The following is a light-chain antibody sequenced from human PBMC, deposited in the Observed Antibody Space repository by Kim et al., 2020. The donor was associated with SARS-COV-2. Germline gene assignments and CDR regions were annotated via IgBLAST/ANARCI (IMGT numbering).Light chain of an antibody. CDR1: QTINSW. Sequence: DIQMTQSPSTLSASIGDRVAITCRASQTINSWLAWYQRKPGTAPKLLIRRASDLEGGVPPWCSGSGSGTEFTLTSSSLQPDDFASYYCQQYNTYPLTFGQGTRVDIK. J-gene: IGKJ1*01. CDR2: RAS. CDR3: QQYNTYPLT. V-gene: IGKV1-5*03.